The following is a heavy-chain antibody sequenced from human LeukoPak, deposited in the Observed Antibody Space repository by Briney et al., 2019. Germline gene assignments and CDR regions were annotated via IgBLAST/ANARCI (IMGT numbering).Heavy chain of an antibody. Sequence: SETLSLTCAVYGGSFSGYYWSWIRQPPGKGLEWIGEINHSGSTNYNPSLESRVTISVDTSKNQFSLKLSSVTAADTAVYYCASYAKDIVVLPAASIYWYFDLWGRGTLVTVSS. D-gene: IGHD2-2*01. V-gene: IGHV4-34*01. J-gene: IGHJ2*01. CDR1: GGSFSGYY. CDR3: ASYAKDIVVLPAASIYWYFDL. CDR2: INHSGST.